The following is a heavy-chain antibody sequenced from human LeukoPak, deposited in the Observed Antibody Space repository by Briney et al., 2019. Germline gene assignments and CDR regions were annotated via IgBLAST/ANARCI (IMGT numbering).Heavy chain of an antibody. Sequence: PSETLSLTCTVSGGPISNYYWSWIRQPPGKGLEWIGEINHSGSTNYNPSLKSRVTISVDTSKNQFSLKLSSVTAADTAVYYCARESSGWYGYYYYYMDVWGKGTTVTISS. CDR2: INHSGST. D-gene: IGHD6-19*01. V-gene: IGHV4-34*01. CDR1: GGPISNYY. J-gene: IGHJ6*03. CDR3: ARESSGWYGYYYYYMDV.